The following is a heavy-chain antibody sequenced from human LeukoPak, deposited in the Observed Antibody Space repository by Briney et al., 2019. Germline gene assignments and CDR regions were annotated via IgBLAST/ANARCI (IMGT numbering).Heavy chain of an antibody. Sequence: ASVKVSCKASGYTFTGYYMHWVRQAPGQGLEWMGRINPNSGGTNYVQKFQGRVTMTRDTSISTAYMELSRLRSDDTAVYYCARDLGADYGDYLDYENDYWGQGTLVTVSS. CDR3: ARDLGADYGDYLDYENDY. V-gene: IGHV1-2*06. CDR1: GYTFTGYY. J-gene: IGHJ4*02. D-gene: IGHD4-17*01. CDR2: INPNSGGT.